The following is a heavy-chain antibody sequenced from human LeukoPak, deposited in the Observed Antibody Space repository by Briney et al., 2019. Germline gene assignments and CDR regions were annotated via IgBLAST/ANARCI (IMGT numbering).Heavy chain of an antibody. CDR3: ARVKGGVDGSGRYYNFYMDV. V-gene: IGHV3-21*01. D-gene: IGHD3-10*01. Sequence: GGSLRLSCAASGFTFSSYSMNWVRQAPGKELEWVSSISSSSSYIYYADSVKGRFTISRDNAKNSLYLQMNSLRAEDTAVYYCARVKGGVDGSGRYYNFYMDVWGKGTTVTISS. CDR2: ISSSSSYI. CDR1: GFTFSSYS. J-gene: IGHJ6*03.